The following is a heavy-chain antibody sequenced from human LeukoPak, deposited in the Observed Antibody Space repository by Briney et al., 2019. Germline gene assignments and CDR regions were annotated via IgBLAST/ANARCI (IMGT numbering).Heavy chain of an antibody. V-gene: IGHV3-33*06. D-gene: IGHD3-22*01. J-gene: IGHJ4*02. CDR1: GFNFDGYG. CDR3: AKDSAFNYDSSGYADY. Sequence: GRSLRLSCAESGFNFDGYGMHWVRQTPGKGLEWVAVVWFDGTKRDYAESVKGRFTISRDNSKNTVYLEMNRLRVGDTAIYYCAKDSAFNYDSSGYADYWGQGTLVIVSS. CDR2: VWFDGTKR.